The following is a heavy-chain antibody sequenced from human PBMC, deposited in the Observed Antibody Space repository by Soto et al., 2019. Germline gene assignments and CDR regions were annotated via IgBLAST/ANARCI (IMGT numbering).Heavy chain of an antibody. CDR3: ARGRRLRYFSPYYMDV. V-gene: IGHV4-34*01. CDR1: GGSFSGYD. Sequence: SETLYLTCTVYGGSFSGYDLSWIRPTPGKGLEWIGEINHSGSTNYNPSLKSRVTISVDTSKNQFSLKLSSVTAADTAVYYCARGRRLRYFSPYYMDVWGKGTTVTVSS. D-gene: IGHD3-9*01. J-gene: IGHJ6*03. CDR2: INHSGST.